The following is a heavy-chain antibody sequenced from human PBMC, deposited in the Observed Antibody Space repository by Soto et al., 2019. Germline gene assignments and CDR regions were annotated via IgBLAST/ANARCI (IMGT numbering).Heavy chain of an antibody. V-gene: IGHV1-69*01. CDR1: GVSFNNNG. Sequence: QVQLVQSGAEVKKPGSSVKVSCKTSGVSFNNNGIGWVRQAPGHGLEWMGGVSPPFRTSNYARKFQGRISLTADASTGTVNLDLSSLTSEDTAQYYCARVLYYGSGSYSPYGMDVWVQGTTVTVSS. CDR2: VSPPFRTS. J-gene: IGHJ6*02. D-gene: IGHD3-10*01. CDR3: ARVLYYGSGSYSPYGMDV.